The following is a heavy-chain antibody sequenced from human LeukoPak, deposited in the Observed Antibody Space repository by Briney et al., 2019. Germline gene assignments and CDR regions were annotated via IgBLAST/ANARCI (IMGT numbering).Heavy chain of an antibody. D-gene: IGHD2-2*01. CDR3: ARGRYCSSTSCHEFDY. CDR1: GYTFTSYG. J-gene: IGHJ4*02. CDR2: ISAYNGNT. Sequence: ASVKVSCKASGYTFTSYGISWVRQAPGQGLEWMGWISAYNGNTNYAQKLQGRVTMTTDTSTSTAYMELRSLRSDDTAVYYCARGRYCSSTSCHEFDYWGQGTLVTVSS. V-gene: IGHV1-18*01.